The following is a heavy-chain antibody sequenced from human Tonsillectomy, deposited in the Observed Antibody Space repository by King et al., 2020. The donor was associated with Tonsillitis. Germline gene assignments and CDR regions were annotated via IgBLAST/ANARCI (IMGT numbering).Heavy chain of an antibody. CDR2: IYYSGST. Sequence: QLQESGPGLVKPSETLSLTCTVSGGSISSYYWSWIRQPPGKGLEWIGYIYYSGSTNYNPSLKSRVTISVDTSKKQFSLKLSSVTAAEPAVYYCASGELYGGYNFFDYWGQGTLVTVSS. V-gene: IGHV4-59*08. D-gene: IGHD5-24*01. J-gene: IGHJ4*02. CDR1: GGSISSYY. CDR3: ASGELYGGYNFFDY.